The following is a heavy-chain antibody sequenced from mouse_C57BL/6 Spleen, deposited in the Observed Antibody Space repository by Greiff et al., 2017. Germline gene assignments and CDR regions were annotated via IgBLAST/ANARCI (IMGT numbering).Heavy chain of an antibody. J-gene: IGHJ2*01. CDR1: GYSFTGYY. CDR3: ARGKPFSDY. Sequence: VQLKESGPELVKPGASVKISCKASGYSFTGYYMNWVKQSPEKSLEWIGEINPSTGGTTYNQKFKAKATLTVDKSSSTAYMQLKSLTSEDSAVYYCARGKPFSDYWGQGTTLTVSS. V-gene: IGHV1-42*01. CDR2: INPSTGGT. D-gene: IGHD2-1*01.